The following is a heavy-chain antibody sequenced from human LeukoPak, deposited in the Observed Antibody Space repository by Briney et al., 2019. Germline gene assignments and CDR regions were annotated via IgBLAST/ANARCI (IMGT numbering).Heavy chain of an antibody. CDR3: AREGLDTAMVTFDY. CDR2: IIPIFGTA. D-gene: IGHD5-18*01. J-gene: IGHJ4*02. Sequence: GASVKVSCKASGGTFSSYAISWVRQAPGQGLEWMGGIIPIFGTANYAQKFQGRVTITADESTSTAYMELSSLRSEDTAMYYCAREGLDTAMVTFDYWGQGTLVTVSS. CDR1: GGTFSSYA. V-gene: IGHV1-69*13.